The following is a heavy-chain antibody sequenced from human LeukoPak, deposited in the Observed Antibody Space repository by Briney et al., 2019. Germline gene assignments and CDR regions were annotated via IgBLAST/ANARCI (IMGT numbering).Heavy chain of an antibody. Sequence: SETLSLTCTVSGYSVSSGYYWGWIRQSPGKGLEWIGSIYHSGSTYYSPSLRSRITISVDTSKNQFSLKLSSVTAADTAVYYCARSDYGSGLFDYWGQGTLVTVSS. CDR3: ARSDYGSGLFDY. CDR2: IYHSGST. CDR1: GYSVSSGYY. V-gene: IGHV4-38-2*02. D-gene: IGHD3-10*01. J-gene: IGHJ4*02.